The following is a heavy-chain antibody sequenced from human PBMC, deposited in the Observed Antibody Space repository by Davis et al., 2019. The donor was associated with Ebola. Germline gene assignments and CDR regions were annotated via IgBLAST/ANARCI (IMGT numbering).Heavy chain of an antibody. Sequence: GGSLRLSCAASGFTFSSYAMSWVRQAPGKGLEWVSAISGSGGSTYYADSVKGRFTISRDNSKNTLYLQMNSLRAEDTAVYYCAKVIRNYSHYYYGMDVWGQGTTVTVSS. V-gene: IGHV3-23*01. CDR3: AKVIRNYSHYYYGMDV. CDR2: ISGSGGST. D-gene: IGHD1-7*01. J-gene: IGHJ6*02. CDR1: GFTFSSYA.